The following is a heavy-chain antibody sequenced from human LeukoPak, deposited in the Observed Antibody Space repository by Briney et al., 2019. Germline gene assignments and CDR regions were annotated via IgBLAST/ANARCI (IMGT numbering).Heavy chain of an antibody. Sequence: PGGSLRLSCAASAFTFSNYGMNWVRQAPGKGLEWVSYISISSSAIYYTDSVKGRFTISRDNSKNTLYLQMNSLRAEDTAVYYCARAPAPFCGGDCYSDYWGQGTLVTVSS. CDR3: ARAPAPFCGGDCYSDY. V-gene: IGHV3-48*01. CDR2: ISISSSAI. CDR1: AFTFSNYG. J-gene: IGHJ4*02. D-gene: IGHD2-21*02.